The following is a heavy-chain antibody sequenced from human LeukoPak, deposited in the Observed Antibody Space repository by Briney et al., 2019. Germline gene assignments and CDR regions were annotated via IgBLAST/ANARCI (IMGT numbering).Heavy chain of an antibody. CDR3: AKGGYCSSTSCYESLGLDY. CDR2: IWYDGSNK. J-gene: IGHJ4*02. V-gene: IGHV3-33*06. CDR1: GFTFSSYG. Sequence: GGSLRLSCAASGFTFSSYGMHWVRQAPGKGLEWVAVIWYDGSNKYYADSVKGRFTISRDNSKNTLYLQMNSLRAEDTAVYYCAKGGYCSSTSCYESLGLDYWGQGTLVTVSS. D-gene: IGHD2-2*01.